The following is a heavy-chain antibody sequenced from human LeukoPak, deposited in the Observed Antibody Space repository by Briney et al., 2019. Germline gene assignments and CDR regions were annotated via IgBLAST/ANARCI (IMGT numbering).Heavy chain of an antibody. D-gene: IGHD2-2*02. CDR1: GFTFRDHY. Sequence: PGRSLRLSCAVSGFTFRDHYLSWIRQAPGKGLEWVSFISTSSTYTSYADSVKGRFTISRDNAKNSLYLQMNSLRAEDTAVYYCARHYCSSTSCDKYFDYWGQGTLVTVSS. CDR2: ISTSSTYT. CDR3: ARHYCSSTSCDKYFDY. J-gene: IGHJ4*02. V-gene: IGHV3-11*03.